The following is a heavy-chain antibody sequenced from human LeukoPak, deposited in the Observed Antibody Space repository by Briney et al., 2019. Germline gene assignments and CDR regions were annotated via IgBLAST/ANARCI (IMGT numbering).Heavy chain of an antibody. J-gene: IGHJ4*02. CDR2: IYISGST. CDR1: GGSISGNY. V-gene: IGHV4-4*07. Sequence: NPSETLSLTCTVSGGSISGNYWSWIRQPAGKGLEWIGRIYISGSTDYNPSLKSRVTMSVDTSKNLFSLKLSSVTAADSAVYYCARDRIAAAGTEYWGQGTLVTVSS. CDR3: ARDRIAAAGTEY. D-gene: IGHD6-13*01.